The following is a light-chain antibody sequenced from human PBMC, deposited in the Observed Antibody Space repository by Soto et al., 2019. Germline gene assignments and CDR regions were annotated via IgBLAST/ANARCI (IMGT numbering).Light chain of an antibody. CDR3: QQYYQWPLT. Sequence: EIVMTQSPATLSVSPGERATLSCRASQSVSSTLAWYQQIPGQDPRLLLYGTSTRATGIPARFSGSGSGTEFTLTISSLQSEDFAFYYCQQYYQWPLTFGGGTKV. CDR2: GTS. V-gene: IGKV3-15*01. J-gene: IGKJ4*01. CDR1: QSVSST.